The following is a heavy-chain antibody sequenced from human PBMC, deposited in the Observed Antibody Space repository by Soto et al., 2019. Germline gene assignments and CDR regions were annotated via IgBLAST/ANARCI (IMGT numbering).Heavy chain of an antibody. D-gene: IGHD2-2*01. V-gene: IGHV1-46*01. CDR2: INPNSGST. J-gene: IGHJ6*02. CDR1: GYTVTSYY. Sequence: ASVKVSCKASGYTVTSYYMHWVRQAPGQGLEWMGIINPNSGSTTYAQKFQGRVTMTRDTSTSTVYMELTSLTSGDTAVYYCARAGIXYCSSTTCYLYYYVMDVWGQGTTVTVSS. CDR3: ARAGIXYCSSTTCYLYYYVMDV.